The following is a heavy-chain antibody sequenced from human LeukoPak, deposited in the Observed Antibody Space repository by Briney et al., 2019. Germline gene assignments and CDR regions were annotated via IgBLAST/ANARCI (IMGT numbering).Heavy chain of an antibody. CDR3: ARAVSDRFDY. D-gene: IGHD6-19*01. J-gene: IGHJ4*02. CDR1: GGSMSPYH. Sequence: SETLSLTCTVSGGSMSPYHWGWIRQPPGKGLEWTGYIYCSGSTNYNPSLNSRVTISVDTSKNQFSLRLSSVTAADTAIYYCARAVSDRFDYWGQGTLVTVSS. V-gene: IGHV4-59*08. CDR2: IYCSGST.